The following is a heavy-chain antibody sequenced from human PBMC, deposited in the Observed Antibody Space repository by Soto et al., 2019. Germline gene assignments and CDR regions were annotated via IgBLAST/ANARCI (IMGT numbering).Heavy chain of an antibody. J-gene: IGHJ5*02. Sequence: ASVKVSCKASGYTFTSYAMHWVRQAPGQRLEWMGWINAGNGNTKYSQKFQGRVTFTRDTSASTAYMELSSLRSEDTALYSCAREVDYWFDPWGQGTLVTVSS. CDR1: GYTFTSYA. V-gene: IGHV1-3*01. CDR2: INAGNGNT. CDR3: AREVDYWFDP.